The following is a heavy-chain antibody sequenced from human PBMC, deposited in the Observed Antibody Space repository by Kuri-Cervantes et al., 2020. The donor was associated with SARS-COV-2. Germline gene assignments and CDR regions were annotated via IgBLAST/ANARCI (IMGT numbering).Heavy chain of an antibody. V-gene: IGHV1-2*02. CDR3: ARDLMTTVTTGAFDI. D-gene: IGHD4-17*01. J-gene: IGHJ3*02. Sequence: ASVKVSCKASGGTFTGYYMHWVRQAPGQGLEWMGWINPNSGGTNYAQKFQGRVTMTRDTSISTAYMELSRLRSDDTAVNYCARDLMTTVTTGAFDIWGQGTMVTVSS. CDR1: GGTFTGYY. CDR2: INPNSGGT.